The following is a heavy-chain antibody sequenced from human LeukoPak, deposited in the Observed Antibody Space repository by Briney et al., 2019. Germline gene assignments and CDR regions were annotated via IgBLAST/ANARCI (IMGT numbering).Heavy chain of an antibody. CDR2: ISSSSSYI. Sequence: GGSLRLSCAASGFTFSSYSMNWIRQPPGKGLEWVSSISSSSSYIYYADSVKGRFTISRDNAKNSLYLQMNSLRAEDTAVYYCARDVDFAWLLSWFDPWGQGTLVTVSS. CDR3: ARDVDFAWLLSWFDP. D-gene: IGHD3-9*01. J-gene: IGHJ5*02. V-gene: IGHV3-21*01. CDR1: GFTFSSYS.